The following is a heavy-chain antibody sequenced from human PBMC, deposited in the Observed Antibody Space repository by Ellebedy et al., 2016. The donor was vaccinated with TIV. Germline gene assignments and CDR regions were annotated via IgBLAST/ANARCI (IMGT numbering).Heavy chain of an antibody. CDR1: GGSFSGYY. Sequence: SETLSLTCAVYGGSFSGYYWSWIRQPPGKGLEWIGEINHSGSTNYNPSLKSRVTISVDTSKNQFSLKLSSVTAADTAVYYCARGRGTMVRGVPLPGYFQHWGQGTLVTVSS. CDR3: ARGRGTMVRGVPLPGYFQH. V-gene: IGHV4-34*01. J-gene: IGHJ1*01. CDR2: INHSGST. D-gene: IGHD3-10*01.